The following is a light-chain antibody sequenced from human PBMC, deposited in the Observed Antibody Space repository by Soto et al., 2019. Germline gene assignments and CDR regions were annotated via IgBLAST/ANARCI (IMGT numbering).Light chain of an antibody. V-gene: IGKV3-20*01. Sequence: EIVMTQSPATLSVSPGEGATLSCRAIQSVTSNYLAWYQHKPGQAPRLLIYDASSRATGIPDRFSGSGSATDFTLTISRLEPEDFAVYYCQQYGTSPPLTLGGGTKVDI. CDR1: QSVTSNY. J-gene: IGKJ4*01. CDR3: QQYGTSPPLT. CDR2: DAS.